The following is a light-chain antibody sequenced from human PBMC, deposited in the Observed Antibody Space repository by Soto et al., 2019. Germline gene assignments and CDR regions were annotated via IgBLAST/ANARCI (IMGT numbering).Light chain of an antibody. CDR1: SGHSTYA. Sequence: QLVLTQSPSASASLGASVKLICTLSSGHSTYAIAWHQHQAEKGPRYLMNLKSDGTHTKGDGIPDRFSGSSSGAERYLIISSLQSEDEADYYCQTWGTGFQVFGGGTKLTVL. J-gene: IGLJ3*02. CDR3: QTWGTGFQV. V-gene: IGLV4-69*01. CDR2: LKSDGTH.